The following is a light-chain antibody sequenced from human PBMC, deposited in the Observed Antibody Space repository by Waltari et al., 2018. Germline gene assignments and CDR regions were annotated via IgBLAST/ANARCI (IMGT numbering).Light chain of an antibody. J-gene: IGLJ3*02. CDR1: SLRNYY. V-gene: IGLV3-19*01. CDR3: SSRDSSGDQRV. CDR2: GQD. Sequence: SSELTQDPAVSVALGQTVRITCQGDSLRNYYASWYQQKPGQAPVLVIFGQDNRPSGIADRFSGSRSGNTASLTITGAQAEDEGDYYCSSRDSSGDQRVFGGGTKLIVL.